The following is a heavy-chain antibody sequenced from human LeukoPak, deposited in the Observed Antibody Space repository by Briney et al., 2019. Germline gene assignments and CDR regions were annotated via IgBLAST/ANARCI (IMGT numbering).Heavy chain of an antibody. J-gene: IGHJ5*02. CDR2: IYYSGST. CDR1: GGSINTSSYY. Sequence: SETLSLTCTVSGGSINTSSYYWGWIRQPPGKGLEWMGTIYYSGSTYQNPSLESRLTISVDTSKNHFSLKLTSVTAADTAVYYCARVSARFLEWLGPHNWFDPWGQGTLVTVSS. V-gene: IGHV4-39*07. CDR3: ARVSARFLEWLGPHNWFDP. D-gene: IGHD3-3*01.